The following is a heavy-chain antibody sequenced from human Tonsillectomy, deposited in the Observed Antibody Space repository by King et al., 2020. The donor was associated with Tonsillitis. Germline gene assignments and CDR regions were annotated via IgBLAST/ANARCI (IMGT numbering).Heavy chain of an antibody. Sequence: QLVQSGAEVKKSGESLKISCKGSGYSFTSYWIGWVRQMPGKGLEWMGIIQPGDSDTRYSPSFQGQVSISADKSINNAYLQWSSLKASDTAMYYCARHARSGEYGIGGPDYWGQGSLVAVSS. CDR3: ARHARSGEYGIGGPDY. CDR2: IQPGDSDT. J-gene: IGHJ4*02. V-gene: IGHV5-51*01. CDR1: GYSFTSYW. D-gene: IGHD2-15*01.